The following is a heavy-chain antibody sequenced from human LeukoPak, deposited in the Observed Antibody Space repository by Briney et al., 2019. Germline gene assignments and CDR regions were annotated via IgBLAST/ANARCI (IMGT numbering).Heavy chain of an antibody. CDR3: AGRRYCSSTSCYRDYYYMDV. D-gene: IGHD2-2*01. J-gene: IGHJ6*03. Sequence: GASVKVSCKASGYTFTGYYMHWVRQAPGQGLEWMGWINPNSGGTNYAQKFQGSVTMTRDTSISTAYMELSRLRSDDTAVYYCAGRRYCSSTSCYRDYYYMDVWGKGTTVTVSS. CDR1: GYTFTGYY. V-gene: IGHV1-2*02. CDR2: INPNSGGT.